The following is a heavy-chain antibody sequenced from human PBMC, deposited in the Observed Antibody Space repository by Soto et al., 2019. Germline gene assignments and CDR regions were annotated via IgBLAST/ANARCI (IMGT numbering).Heavy chain of an antibody. CDR1: GFTFSSYG. CDR2: IWYDGSNK. D-gene: IGHD4-17*01. CDR3: ARDTVPVYYYGMDV. J-gene: IGHJ6*02. V-gene: IGHV3-33*01. Sequence: GESLKISCAASGFTFSSYGMHWVRQAPGKGLEWVAVIWYDGSNKYYADSVKGRFTISRDNSKNTLYLQMNSLRAEDTAVYYCARDTVPVYYYGMDVWGQGTTVTVSS.